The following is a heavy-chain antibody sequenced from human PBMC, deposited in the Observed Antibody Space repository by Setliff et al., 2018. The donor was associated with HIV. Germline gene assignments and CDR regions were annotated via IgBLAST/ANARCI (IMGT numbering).Heavy chain of an antibody. D-gene: IGHD3-3*01. J-gene: IGHJ6*03. CDR2: VYYTGST. Sequence: PSETLSLTCTVSGGFIGTYYWSWIRQSPGKGLEWIGSVYYTGSTNYNPSLGSRVTMSVDTSKNQFSLRLMSLTAADTAIYYCARGRVTLNGVAAGHHYMDVWGKGNTVTVSS. CDR3: ARGRVTLNGVAAGHHYMDV. CDR1: GGFIGTYY. V-gene: IGHV4-59*13.